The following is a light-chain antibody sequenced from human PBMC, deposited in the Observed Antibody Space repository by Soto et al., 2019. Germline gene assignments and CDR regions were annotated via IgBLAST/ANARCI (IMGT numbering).Light chain of an antibody. Sequence: ESVLTQSPGTLSLSPGERATLSCRAIQSVTSSYLAWYQQKPGQAPRLLIYGASSRATGIPDRFSGSGSGTDFTLTISRLEPEDFAVYYCQQYGSSPRAFGQGTKVEIK. CDR2: GAS. CDR1: QSVTSSY. CDR3: QQYGSSPRA. V-gene: IGKV3-20*01. J-gene: IGKJ1*01.